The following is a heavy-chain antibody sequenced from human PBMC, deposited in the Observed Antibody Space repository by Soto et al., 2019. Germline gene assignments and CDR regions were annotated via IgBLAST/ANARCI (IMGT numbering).Heavy chain of an antibody. Sequence: SETLSLTCAVSGGSISSTNWWTWVRQSPGRGLEWIGEIYHSGTTNYSPSLKSRVNIAVDMSTNHLSLTLISVTAADTAVYYCAFPATAHFDYWGKGILVTVPQ. D-gene: IGHD6-13*01. CDR2: IYHSGTT. CDR3: AFPATAHFDY. V-gene: IGHV4-4*02. J-gene: IGHJ4*02. CDR1: GGSISSTNW.